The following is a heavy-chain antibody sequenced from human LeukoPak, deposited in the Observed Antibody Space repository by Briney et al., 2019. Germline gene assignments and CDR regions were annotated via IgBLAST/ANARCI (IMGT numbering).Heavy chain of an antibody. D-gene: IGHD3-22*01. CDR1: GFTFSDYY. V-gene: IGHV3-23*01. J-gene: IGHJ4*02. Sequence: PGGSPRLSCAAPGFTFSDYYMSWIRQAPGKGLEWVSSISGSGGSTYYADSVKGRFTISRDNSKNTLYLQMNSLRDEDTAVYYCAKSSYYDASGYYREYYFDYWGQGTLVTVSS. CDR3: AKSSYYDASGYYREYYFDY. CDR2: ISGSGGST.